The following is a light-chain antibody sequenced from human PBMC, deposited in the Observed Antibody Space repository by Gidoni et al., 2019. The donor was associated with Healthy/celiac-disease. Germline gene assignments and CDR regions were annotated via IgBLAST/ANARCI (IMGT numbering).Light chain of an antibody. V-gene: IGKV1-39*01. CDR1: QSISSY. CDR3: QQSYSTLRT. Sequence: DIQMTQPPSSLSASVGDRVTITCRASQSISSYLNWYQQKPGKAPKLLIYAASSLQRGVPSRFSGSGSGTDFTLTISSLQPEDFATYYCQQSYSTLRTFGQGTKVEIK. J-gene: IGKJ1*01. CDR2: AAS.